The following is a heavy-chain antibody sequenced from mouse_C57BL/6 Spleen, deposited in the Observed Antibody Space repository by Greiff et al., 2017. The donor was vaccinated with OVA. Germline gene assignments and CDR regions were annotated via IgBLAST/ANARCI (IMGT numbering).Heavy chain of an antibody. CDR1: GYAFSSSW. J-gene: IGHJ3*01. D-gene: IGHD4-1*01. Sequence: QVHVKQSGPELVKPGASVKISCKASGYAFSSSWMNWVKQRPGKGLEWIGRIYPGDGDTNYNGKFKGKATLTADKSSSTAYMQLSSLTSEDSAVYFCARWGLGSWFAYWGQGTLVTVSA. CDR2: IYPGDGDT. V-gene: IGHV1-82*01. CDR3: ARWGLGSWFAY.